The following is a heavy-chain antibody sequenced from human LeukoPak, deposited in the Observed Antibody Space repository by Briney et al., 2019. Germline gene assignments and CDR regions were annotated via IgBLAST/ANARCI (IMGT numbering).Heavy chain of an antibody. Sequence: PSETLSLTCTVSGGSISSSSYYWGWIRQPPGKGLEWIGSIYYSGSTYYNPSLKSRVTISVDTSKNQFSLKLSSVTAADTAVYYCARRWISDAFDIWGQGTMVTVSS. CDR3: ARRWISDAFDI. D-gene: IGHD5-12*01. CDR2: IYYSGST. J-gene: IGHJ3*02. V-gene: IGHV4-39*01. CDR1: GGSISSSSYY.